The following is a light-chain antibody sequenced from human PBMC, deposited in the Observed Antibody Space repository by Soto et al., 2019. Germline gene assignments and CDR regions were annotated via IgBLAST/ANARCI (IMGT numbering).Light chain of an antibody. Sequence: ETVLTHAPGTLALSPGEVATLSCRAIQNISRSLAWYQQKPGQGPSLLIYGTSTRAGGVPARFSGGGSGTEFTLTITSLQSEDFAVYYCHKYNGWPRKFGQGTKVDIK. CDR1: QNISRS. CDR3: HKYNGWPRK. J-gene: IGKJ1*01. V-gene: IGKV3-15*01. CDR2: GTS.